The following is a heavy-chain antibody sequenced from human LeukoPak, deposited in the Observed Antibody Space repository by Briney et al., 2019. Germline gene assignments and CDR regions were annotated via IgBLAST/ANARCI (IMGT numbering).Heavy chain of an antibody. J-gene: IGHJ4*02. CDR1: GFTFSSYW. CDR2: IKQDGSEK. D-gene: IGHD6-13*01. V-gene: IGHV3-7*03. Sequence: PGGSLRLSCAASGFTFSSYWMRWVRQAPGKGLEWVANIKQDGSEKNYVDSVKGRFTISRDNAKNSLYLQMNSLRAEDTAVYYCARGDSSSWYSVLDYWGQGTLVTVSS. CDR3: ARGDSSSWYSVLDY.